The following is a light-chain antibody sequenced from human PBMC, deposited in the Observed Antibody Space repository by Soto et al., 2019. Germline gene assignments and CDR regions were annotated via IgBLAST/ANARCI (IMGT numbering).Light chain of an antibody. CDR1: QDISNY. CDR3: QRYNNCPLN. Sequence: DIQMTQSPSSLSASVGDRVTITCQASQDISNYLNWYQQKPGKAPKLLIYDASNLETGVPSRFSGSGSGTDLTFSISSLQPEDIATDYCQRYNNCPLNFGRGTNADIK. CDR2: DAS. V-gene: IGKV1-33*01. J-gene: IGKJ3*01.